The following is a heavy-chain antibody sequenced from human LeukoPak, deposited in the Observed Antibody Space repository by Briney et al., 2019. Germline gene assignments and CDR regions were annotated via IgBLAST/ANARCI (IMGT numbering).Heavy chain of an antibody. Sequence: PGGSLRLSCAASGFTFSSYWMSWVRQAPGKGLEWVANIKQDGSETHYVGSVKGRFTISRDNAKNSLFLEMNSLRAEDTAVYYCARGSYYDSSGYYFVFDCWGQGTLVTVSS. CDR3: ARGSYYDSSGYYFVFDC. CDR1: GFTFSSYW. D-gene: IGHD3-22*01. J-gene: IGHJ4*02. CDR2: IKQDGSET. V-gene: IGHV3-7*04.